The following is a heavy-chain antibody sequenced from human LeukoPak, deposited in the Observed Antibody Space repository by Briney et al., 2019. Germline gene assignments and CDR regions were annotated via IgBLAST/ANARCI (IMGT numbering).Heavy chain of an antibody. Sequence: ASVKVSCKASGYTFTRYYIHWVLQAPGQGLEWMGWINPNSGGTNYAQKFQGRVTMTRDTSISTAYMELSRVICEDTARHYISGDRYRGSYGYWGPGNLVTVSS. CDR3: SGDRYRGSYGY. D-gene: IGHD1-26*01. CDR1: GYTFTRYY. CDR2: INPNSGGT. V-gene: IGHV1-2*02. J-gene: IGHJ4*02.